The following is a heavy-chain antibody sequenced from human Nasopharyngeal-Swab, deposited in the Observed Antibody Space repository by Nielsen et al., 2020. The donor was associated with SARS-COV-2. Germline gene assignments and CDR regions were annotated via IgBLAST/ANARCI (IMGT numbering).Heavy chain of an antibody. D-gene: IGHD4-17*01. V-gene: IGHV3-7*01. CDR3: ARGGTVTKGRYNWFDP. J-gene: IGHJ5*02. CDR2: IKQDGSEK. CDR1: GFTFSSYW. Sequence: GESLKISCAASGFTFSSYWMSWVRQAPGKGLEWVANIKQDGSEKYYVDSVKGRFTISRDNAKNSLYLQMNSLRAEDTAVYYCARGGTVTKGRYNWFDPWGQGTLVTVSS.